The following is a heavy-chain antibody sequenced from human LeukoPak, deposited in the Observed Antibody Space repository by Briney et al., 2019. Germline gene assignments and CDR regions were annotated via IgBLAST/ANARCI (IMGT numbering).Heavy chain of an antibody. Sequence: ASVKVSCKASGYTFTSYDINWVRQATGQGLEWMGWMNPNSGNTGYAQKFQGRVTMTRNTSISTAYMELSSLRSEDTAVYYCARGNYYDSSGYYYGGGDYWGQGTLVTVSS. D-gene: IGHD3-22*01. J-gene: IGHJ4*02. CDR3: ARGNYYDSSGYYYGGGDY. CDR2: MNPNSGNT. V-gene: IGHV1-8*01. CDR1: GYTFTSYD.